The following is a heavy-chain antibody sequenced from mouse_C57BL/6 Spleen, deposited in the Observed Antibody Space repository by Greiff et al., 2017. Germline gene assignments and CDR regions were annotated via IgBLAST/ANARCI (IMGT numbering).Heavy chain of an antibody. J-gene: IGHJ2*01. Sequence: EVQLVESGPELVKPGASVKMSCKASGYTFTDYNMHWVKQSHGKSLEWIGYINPNNGGTSYNQKFKGKATLTVNKSASSAYLDLRSLTSEDSAVYYCARDGYYAFDYWGQGTTLTVSS. CDR2: INPNNGGT. CDR3: ARDGYYAFDY. CDR1: GYTFTDYN. D-gene: IGHD2-3*01. V-gene: IGHV1-22*01.